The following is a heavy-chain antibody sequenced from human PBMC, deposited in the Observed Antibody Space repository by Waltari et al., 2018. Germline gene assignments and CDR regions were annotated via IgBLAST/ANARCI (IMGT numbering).Heavy chain of an antibody. J-gene: IGHJ4*02. Sequence: QVQLVQSGAEVKKPGASVKVSCKASGYTFTGYYMHWVRQAPGQGLGWMGWINPNSGGTNYAQKVQGRVTMTRDTSISTAYMELSRLRSDDTAVYYCARPTIAAAGPGSADYFDYWGQGTLVTVSS. V-gene: IGHV1-2*02. D-gene: IGHD6-13*01. CDR1: GYTFTGYY. CDR2: INPNSGGT. CDR3: ARPTIAAAGPGSADYFDY.